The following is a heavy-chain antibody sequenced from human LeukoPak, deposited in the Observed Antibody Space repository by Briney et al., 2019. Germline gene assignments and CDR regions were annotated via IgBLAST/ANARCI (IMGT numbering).Heavy chain of an antibody. D-gene: IGHD6-13*01. V-gene: IGHV4-34*01. CDR2: INHSGST. J-gene: IGHJ4*02. CDR1: GGSFSGYY. Sequence: PSETLSLTCAVYGGSFSGYYWSWIRQPPGKGLEWIGEINHSGSTNYNPSLKSRVTISVDTSKNRFSLKLSSVTAADTAVYYCASTPYSSSWTAPRYFDYWGQGTLVTVSS. CDR3: ASTPYSSSWTAPRYFDY.